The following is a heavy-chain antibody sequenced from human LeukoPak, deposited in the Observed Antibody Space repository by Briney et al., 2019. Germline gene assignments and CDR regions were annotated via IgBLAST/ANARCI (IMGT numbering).Heavy chain of an antibody. CDR3: AREGYCSSTSCSTGAFDI. V-gene: IGHV4-59*01. CDR1: GGSISSYY. J-gene: IGHJ3*02. CDR2: IYYSGST. Sequence: SETLSLTCTVSGGSISSYYWSWIRQPPGKGLEWIGYIYYSGSTNYNPSLKSRVTISVDTSKNQFSLKLSSVTAADTAVYYCAREGYCSSTSCSTGAFDIWGQGTMVTVSS. D-gene: IGHD2-2*01.